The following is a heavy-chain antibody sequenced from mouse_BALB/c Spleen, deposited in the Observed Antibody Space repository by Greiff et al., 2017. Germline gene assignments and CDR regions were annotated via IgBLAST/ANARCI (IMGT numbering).Heavy chain of an antibody. J-gene: IGHJ1*01. CDR1: GYSITSDYA. V-gene: IGHV3-2*02. Sequence: EVQLVESGPGLVKPSQSLSLTCTVTGYSITSDYAWNWIRQFPGNKLEWMGYISYSGSTSYNPSLKSRISITRDTSKNQFFLQLNSVTTEDTATYYCARREIYDGCFDVWGAGTTVTVSS. CDR2: ISYSGST. CDR3: ARREIYDGCFDV. D-gene: IGHD2-3*01.